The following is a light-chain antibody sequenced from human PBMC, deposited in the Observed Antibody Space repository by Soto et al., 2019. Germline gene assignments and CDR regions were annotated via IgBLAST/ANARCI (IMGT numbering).Light chain of an antibody. CDR2: AND. V-gene: IGLV1-40*01. CDR1: SSNIGAGYD. CDR3: ATWDDSLNSPV. J-gene: IGLJ2*01. Sequence: QSVLTQPPSVSGAPGQRVTVSCTGNSSNIGAGYDVHWYQQLPGTAPKVVIFANDNRPSGVPDRFSGSKSGTSASLAISGLQFEDEADYYCATWDDSLNSPVFGGGTKVTVL.